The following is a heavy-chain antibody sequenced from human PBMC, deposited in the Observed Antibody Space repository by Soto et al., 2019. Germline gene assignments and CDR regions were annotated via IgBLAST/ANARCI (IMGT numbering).Heavy chain of an antibody. CDR1: GFTFSSFG. CDR2: TWYDGSKK. J-gene: IGHJ6*02. V-gene: IGHV3-33*01. D-gene: IGHD3-3*01. Sequence: GGSLRLSCAASGFTFSSFGLHWVRQAPGKGLEWVSLTWYDGSKKSYGDSVKGRVTISRDNYRNTVYLQMNSLRADDTSVYCCARDASYYSLWSGYYPSRNCRDVWGQGTTVTVSS. CDR3: ARDASYYSLWSGYYPSRNCRDV.